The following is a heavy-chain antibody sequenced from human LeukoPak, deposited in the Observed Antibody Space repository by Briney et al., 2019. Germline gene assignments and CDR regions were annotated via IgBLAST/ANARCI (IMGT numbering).Heavy chain of an antibody. CDR2: IIPIFGTA. J-gene: IGHJ6*03. CDR1: GGTFSSYA. Sequence: ASVKVSCKASGGTFSSYAISWVRQAPGQGLEWMGGIIPIFGTANYAQKFQGRVTITTDESTSTAYMELSSLRSEDTAVYYCARGVYSSSWYGYYYYYYMDVWGKGTTVTVSS. V-gene: IGHV1-69*05. D-gene: IGHD6-13*01. CDR3: ARGVYSSSWYGYYYYYYMDV.